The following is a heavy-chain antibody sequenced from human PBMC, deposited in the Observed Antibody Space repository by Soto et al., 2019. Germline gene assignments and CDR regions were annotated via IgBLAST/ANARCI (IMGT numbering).Heavy chain of an antibody. CDR1: GYTFTGYY. CDR2: IIPIFGTA. J-gene: IGHJ5*02. CDR3: ARVVSGSHGPFDP. Sequence: SVKVSCKASGYTFTGYYMHWVRQAPGQGLEWMGGIIPIFGTANYAQKFQGRVTITADESTSTAYMELSSLRSEDTAVYYCARVVSGSHGPFDPWGQGTLVTVSS. V-gene: IGHV1-69*13. D-gene: IGHD1-26*01.